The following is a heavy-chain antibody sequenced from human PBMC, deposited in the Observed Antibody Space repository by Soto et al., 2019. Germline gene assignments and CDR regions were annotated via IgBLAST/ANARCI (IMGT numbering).Heavy chain of an antibody. CDR3: ARDNTHSYDSSGYYRPNPTNYFDY. D-gene: IGHD3-22*01. CDR2: ISSSGSTI. J-gene: IGHJ4*02. V-gene: IGHV3-48*03. Sequence: EVQLVESGGGLVQPGGSLRLSCAASGFTFSSYEMNWVRQAPGKGLEWVSYISSSGSTIYYADSVKGRFTISRDNAKNSLYLQMHSLRAEDTAVYYCARDNTHSYDSSGYYRPNPTNYFDYWGKGTLVTVSS. CDR1: GFTFSSYE.